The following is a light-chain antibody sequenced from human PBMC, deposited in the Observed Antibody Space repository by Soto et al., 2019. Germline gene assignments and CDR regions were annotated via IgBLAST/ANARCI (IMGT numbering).Light chain of an antibody. CDR1: QSVYNN. J-gene: IGKJ2*01. V-gene: IGKV3-15*01. CDR2: GAS. CDR3: QQHNSFPRS. Sequence: EIVMTQSPATLSVSPGERATLSCRASQSVYNNLAWYQQKPGQAPRLLIYGASTRATGIPARFSGSGSGTEFTLTISSLQSEDFAVYYCQQHNSFPRSFGQGTKLEIK.